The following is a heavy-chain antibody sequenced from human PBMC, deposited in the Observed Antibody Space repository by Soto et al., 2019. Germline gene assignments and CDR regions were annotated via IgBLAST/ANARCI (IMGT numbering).Heavy chain of an antibody. CDR2: IWYDGSNK. V-gene: IGHV3-33*01. Sequence: QVQLVESGGGVVQPGRSLRLSCAASGFTFSSYGMHWVRQAPGKGLEWVAVIWYDGSNKYYAASVKGRFTISRDNSKNSLYLQMNSLRAEDTAVYYCARDSGQVLFDCWGQGTLVTVSS. J-gene: IGHJ4*02. CDR1: GFTFSSYG. CDR3: ARDSGQVLFDC.